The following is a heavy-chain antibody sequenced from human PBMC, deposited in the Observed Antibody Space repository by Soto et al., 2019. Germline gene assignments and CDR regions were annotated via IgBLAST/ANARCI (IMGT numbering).Heavy chain of an antibody. CDR2: IYPGDHET. Sequence: GESLKISCQSSGYTFSNFWIGWVRQLPGKGLEWMGIIYPGDHETRYSPSFHGKVTISADRSINTAYLQWNSLEASDTAFYFCARSPRSSPYFDYWGQGTLVTVSS. V-gene: IGHV5-51*01. CDR1: GYTFSNFW. D-gene: IGHD6-13*01. J-gene: IGHJ4*02. CDR3: ARSPRSSPYFDY.